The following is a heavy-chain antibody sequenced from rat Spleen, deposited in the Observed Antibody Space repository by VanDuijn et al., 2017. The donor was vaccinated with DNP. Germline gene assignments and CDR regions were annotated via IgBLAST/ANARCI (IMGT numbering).Heavy chain of an antibody. V-gene: IGHV5-7*01. CDR3: ATHMPYFDY. CDR1: GFTFSDYA. Sequence: EVQLVESGGGLVQPGRSMKLSCAASGFTFSDYAMAWVRQSPKKGLEWVATIIYDGSSTYYRDSVKGRFTISRDNAKSTLYLQMDSLRSEDTATYYCATHMPYFDYWGQGVMVTVSS. CDR2: IIYDGSST. J-gene: IGHJ2*01.